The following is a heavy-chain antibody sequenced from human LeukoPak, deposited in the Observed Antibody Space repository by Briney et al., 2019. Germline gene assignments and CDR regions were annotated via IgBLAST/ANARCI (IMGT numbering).Heavy chain of an antibody. Sequence: PGGSLRLSCAASGFTFSSYAMSWVRLPPGKGLEWIGEINHGGSTNYNPSLKIRVTISVDTSKNQFSLKLSSVTAADTAVYYCARRETYSSSSSGKRNWFDPWGQGTLVTVSS. D-gene: IGHD6-13*01. CDR1: GFTFSSYA. J-gene: IGHJ5*02. CDR3: ARRETYSSSSSGKRNWFDP. V-gene: IGHV4-34*01. CDR2: INHGGST.